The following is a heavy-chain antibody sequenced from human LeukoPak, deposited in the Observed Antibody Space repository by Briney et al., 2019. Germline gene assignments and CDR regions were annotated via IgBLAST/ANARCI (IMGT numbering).Heavy chain of an antibody. CDR1: GFTVSSNY. Sequence: GGSLRLSCAASGFTVSSNYMSWVRQAPGKGLEWVATVSYDGTDTSYADSVKGRFAIFRDNSKNTLYLQMNSLRTEDTAVYYCVRVSGFCTNGVCPSFDPWGQGTLVTVSS. CDR3: VRVSGFCTNGVCPSFDP. J-gene: IGHJ5*02. CDR2: VSYDGTDT. D-gene: IGHD2-8*01. V-gene: IGHV3-30*09.